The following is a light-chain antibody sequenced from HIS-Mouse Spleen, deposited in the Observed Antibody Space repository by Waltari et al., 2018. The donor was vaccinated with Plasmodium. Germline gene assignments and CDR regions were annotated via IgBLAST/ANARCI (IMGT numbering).Light chain of an antibody. CDR1: ALPKQY. CDR2: EDS. V-gene: IGLV3-10*01. J-gene: IGLJ3*02. Sequence: SYELPQPPSVSVSPGQTARLTCSGHALPKQYAYWYQQKSGQAPLLVIYEDSKRPSGIPERFSGSSSGTMATLTISGAQVEDEADYYCYSTDSSGNHRVFGGGTKLTVL. CDR3: YSTDSSGNHRV.